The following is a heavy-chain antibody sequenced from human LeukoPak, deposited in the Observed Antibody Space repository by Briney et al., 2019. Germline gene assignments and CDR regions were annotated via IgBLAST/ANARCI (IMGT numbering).Heavy chain of an antibody. J-gene: IGHJ6*03. Sequence: GGSLRLSCAASGFTFSSYAMTWVRQAPGKGLEWVSGISGSGGNTYYTDSVRGRLSISRDNSKNTLYLQVNSLRAEDTAVYYCAKAGQNYDILTGYYPYYYYMDVWGKGTTVTVSS. CDR1: GFTFSSYA. D-gene: IGHD3-9*01. CDR2: ISGSGGNT. V-gene: IGHV3-23*01. CDR3: AKAGQNYDILTGYYPYYYYMDV.